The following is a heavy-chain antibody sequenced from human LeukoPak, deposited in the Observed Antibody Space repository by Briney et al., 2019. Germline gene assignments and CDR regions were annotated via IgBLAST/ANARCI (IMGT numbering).Heavy chain of an antibody. CDR2: IYYSGST. J-gene: IGHJ4*02. V-gene: IGHV4-31*03. Sequence: SQTLSLTCTVSGGSISSGGYYWSWIRQHPGKGLEWIGYIYYSGSTYYNPSLKSRVTISVDTSKNQFSPKLSSVTAADTAVYYCARDRGPYSGYDSYYFDYWGQGTLVTVSS. CDR1: GGSISSGGYY. CDR3: ARDRGPYSGYDSYYFDY. D-gene: IGHD5-12*01.